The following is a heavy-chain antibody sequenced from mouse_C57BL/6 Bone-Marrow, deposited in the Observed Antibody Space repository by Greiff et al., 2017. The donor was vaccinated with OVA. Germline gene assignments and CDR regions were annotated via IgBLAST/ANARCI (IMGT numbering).Heavy chain of an antibody. CDR1: GYTFTNYW. V-gene: IGHV1-63*01. D-gene: IGHD2-3*01. J-gene: IGHJ3*01. Sequence: VQLQQSGAELVRPGTSVKMSCKASGYTFTNYWIGWAKQRPGHGLEWIGDIYPGGGYTNYNEKFKGKATLTADKSSSTAYMQFSSLTSEDSAIYYCARSDDGYLFAYWGQGTLVTVSA. CDR2: IYPGGGYT. CDR3: ARSDDGYLFAY.